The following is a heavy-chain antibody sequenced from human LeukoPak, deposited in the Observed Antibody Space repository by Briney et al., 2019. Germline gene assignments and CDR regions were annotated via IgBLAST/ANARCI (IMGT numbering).Heavy chain of an antibody. V-gene: IGHV4-39*01. Sequence: SETLSLTCTVSGGSVSSSSHYWGWIRQPPGRGLEWIGTIYYSGSAHYNPSLKSRVTISVDTSKNQISLKLSSVTAADTAVYYCARQIDISIVPEDYWGQGTLVTVSS. CDR2: IYYSGSA. D-gene: IGHD1-14*01. CDR3: ARQIDISIVPEDY. J-gene: IGHJ4*02. CDR1: GGSVSSSSHY.